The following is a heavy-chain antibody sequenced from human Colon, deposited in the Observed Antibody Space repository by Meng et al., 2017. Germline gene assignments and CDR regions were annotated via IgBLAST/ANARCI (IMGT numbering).Heavy chain of an antibody. CDR2: IDHFGIS. J-gene: IGHJ5*02. V-gene: IGHV4-34*02. CDR1: GGSFSGFY. CDR3: ATGLRHGDWFDP. D-gene: IGHD4-17*01. Sequence: VQLQQGGAGLLKPSGPLSLTCAVSGGSFSGFYWSWIRQPPGKGLEWIGEIDHFGISNYNSSLKGRLTMSVDTSKKQISLTLTSVTAADTAVYYCATGLRHGDWFDPWGPGTLVTVSS.